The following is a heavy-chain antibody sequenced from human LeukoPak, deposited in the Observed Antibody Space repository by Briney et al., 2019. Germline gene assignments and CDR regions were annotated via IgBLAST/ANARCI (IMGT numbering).Heavy chain of an antibody. Sequence: SQTLSLTCAISGDSVSSNSAAWNWIRQSPSRGLEWLGRTYYRSKWYNNYAVSVKSRITINPATSKNQLSLTLTSVTAADTAMYYCTRESGPYCPFGYWGKGTLV. V-gene: IGHV6-1*01. CDR3: TRESGPYCPFGY. CDR2: TYYRSKWYN. CDR1: GDSVSSNSAA. D-gene: IGHD1-26*01. J-gene: IGHJ4*02.